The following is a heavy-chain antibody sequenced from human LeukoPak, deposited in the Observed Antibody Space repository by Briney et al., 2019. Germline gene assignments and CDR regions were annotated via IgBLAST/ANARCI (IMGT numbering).Heavy chain of an antibody. CDR2: LSAYNGNT. Sequence: AAVRVSCKASGDTFTSYGISWGREAPGQGVEWMARLSAYNGNTDHAQKLQGRVTTTTDTSTRTAYMELRSLGSDDTAVYYCARGPPDSSGSPFDLWGRGTLVTVSS. V-gene: IGHV1-18*01. CDR1: GDTFTSYG. CDR3: ARGPPDSSGSPFDL. D-gene: IGHD6-19*01. J-gene: IGHJ2*01.